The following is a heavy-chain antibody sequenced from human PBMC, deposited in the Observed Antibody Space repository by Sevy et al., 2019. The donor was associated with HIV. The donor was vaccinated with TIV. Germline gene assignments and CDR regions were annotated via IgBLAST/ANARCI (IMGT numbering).Heavy chain of an antibody. CDR3: ARDLLAIAGYSSTWSGGY. Sequence: ASVKVSCKASGYTFTNFGITWVRQAPGQGLEWMGWIGAYNGNTNYAQTFQGRVTMTTDTSTSTVYMELRSLRSDDTAVYYCARDLLAIAGYSSTWSGGYWGQGTLVTVSS. V-gene: IGHV1-18*01. J-gene: IGHJ4*02. D-gene: IGHD6-13*01. CDR1: GYTFTNFG. CDR2: IGAYNGNT.